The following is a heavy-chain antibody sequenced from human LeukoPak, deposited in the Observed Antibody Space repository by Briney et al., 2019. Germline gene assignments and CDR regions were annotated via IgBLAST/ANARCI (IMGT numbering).Heavy chain of an antibody. CDR1: GFTFSTYA. V-gene: IGHV3-64*01. D-gene: IGHD4-17*01. CDR2: ISSNGGST. J-gene: IGHJ4*02. Sequence: PGGSLRLSCAASGFTFSTYAMHWVRQAPGKGLEYVSAISSNGGSTYYANSVKGRFTISRDNSKNTLYLQMGSLRAEDKAVYYCARGRTVTGPFDYWGQGTLVTVSS. CDR3: ARGRTVTGPFDY.